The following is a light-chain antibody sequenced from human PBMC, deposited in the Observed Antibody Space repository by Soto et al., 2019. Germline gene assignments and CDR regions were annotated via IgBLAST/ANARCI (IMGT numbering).Light chain of an antibody. CDR3: QQYNNWPPFT. CDR1: QSVSNN. Sequence: ELVMTQXPVTLSVSPGERATLSCRASQSVSNNLAWYQQKPGQAPSLLIYGASTRATGIPARFSGSGSGTEFTLTISSLQSEDFAVYYCQQYNNWPPFTFGQGTRLEIK. CDR2: GAS. V-gene: IGKV3-15*01. J-gene: IGKJ5*01.